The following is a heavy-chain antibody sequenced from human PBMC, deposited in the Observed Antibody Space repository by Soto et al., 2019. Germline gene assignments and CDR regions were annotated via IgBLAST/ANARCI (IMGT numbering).Heavy chain of an antibody. CDR2: IRREAYGGTT. CDR3: TRYYYGSSGYYVY. J-gene: IGHJ4*02. D-gene: IGHD3-22*01. Sequence: PGGSLRLSCTGSGFNFGNYALSWVRQAPGKGPEWVGFIRREAYGGTTDYASSVKGRFIISRDDSKSIAYLEINSLQTEDTAVYYCTRYYYGSSGYYVYWGQGTMVTVSS. V-gene: IGHV3-49*04. CDR1: GFNFGNYA.